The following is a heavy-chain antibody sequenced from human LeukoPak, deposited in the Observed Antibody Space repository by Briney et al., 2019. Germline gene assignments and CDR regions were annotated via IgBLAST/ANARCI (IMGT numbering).Heavy chain of an antibody. J-gene: IGHJ4*02. D-gene: IGHD3-16*02. Sequence: GGSLRLSCAASGFTFSSYAMSWVRQAPGEGLEWVSAISGSGGSTYYADSVKGRFTISRDNSKNTLYLQMNSLRAEDTAVYYCAKRRWGSYRYMNYWGQGTLVTVSS. CDR1: GFTFSSYA. V-gene: IGHV3-23*01. CDR2: ISGSGGST. CDR3: AKRRWGSYRYMNY.